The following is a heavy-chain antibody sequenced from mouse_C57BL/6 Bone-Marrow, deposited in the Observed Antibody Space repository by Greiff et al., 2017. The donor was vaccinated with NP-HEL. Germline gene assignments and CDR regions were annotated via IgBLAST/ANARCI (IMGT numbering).Heavy chain of an antibody. CDR1: GFTFTDYY. CDR2: IRNKANGYTT. D-gene: IGHD2-4*01. J-gene: IGHJ3*01. V-gene: IGHV7-3*01. CDR3: ARYDYDGFAY. Sequence: EVKLEESGGGLVQPGGSLSLSCAASGFTFTDYYMSWVRQPPGKAHEWLGFIRNKANGYTTEYSASVKGRFTISRDNSQSILYLQMNALRAEDSATYYCARYDYDGFAYWGQGTLVTVSA.